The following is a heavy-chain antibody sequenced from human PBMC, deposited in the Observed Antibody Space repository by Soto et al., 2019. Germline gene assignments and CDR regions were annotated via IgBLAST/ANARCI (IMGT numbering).Heavy chain of an antibody. CDR2: IYYSGST. J-gene: IGHJ2*01. V-gene: IGHV4-59*01. Sequence: QVQLQESGPGLVKPSETLSLTCTVSGGSISSYYWSWIRQPPGKGLEWIGYIYYSGSTNYNPSLTSLVTISVDTSKNQFPLKLSSVTAADTAVYYCARGFGCSGGSCYSYWYFDLWGRGTLVTVSS. D-gene: IGHD2-15*01. CDR3: ARGFGCSGGSCYSYWYFDL. CDR1: GGSISSYY.